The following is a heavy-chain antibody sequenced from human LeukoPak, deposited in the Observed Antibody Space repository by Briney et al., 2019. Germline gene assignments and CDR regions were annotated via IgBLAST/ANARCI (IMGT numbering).Heavy chain of an antibody. V-gene: IGHV3-7*03. CDR3: ARNFDWLYQILDY. D-gene: IGHD3-9*01. Sequence: PGGSLRLSCAASGFTFSSYWMSWVRQAPGEGLEGVANIKQDGSEKYYVDSVKGRFTISRDNAKNSLYLQMNSLRAEDTAVYYCARNFDWLYQILDYWGQGTLVTVSS. CDR2: IKQDGSEK. J-gene: IGHJ4*02. CDR1: GFTFSSYW.